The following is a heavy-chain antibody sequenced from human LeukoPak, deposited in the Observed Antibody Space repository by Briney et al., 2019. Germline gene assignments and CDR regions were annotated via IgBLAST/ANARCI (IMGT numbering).Heavy chain of an antibody. CDR1: GFTFSKSA. CDR3: AQLEDTVPTPADAIDF. Sequence: LSGGSLRLSCAASGFTFSKSAMTWGRQAPGKGLEWVSAITVDGGSTFYSDSVKGRFIISRDNSKNTVYLQMNSLRGDDTAMYYCAQLEDTVPTPADAIDFSGQGTMVTVSS. CDR2: ITVDGGST. D-gene: IGHD5-18*01. J-gene: IGHJ3*01. V-gene: IGHV3-23*01.